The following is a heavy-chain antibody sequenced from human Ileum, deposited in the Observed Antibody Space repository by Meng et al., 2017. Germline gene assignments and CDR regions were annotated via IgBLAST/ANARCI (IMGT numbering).Heavy chain of an antibody. J-gene: IGHJ4*02. D-gene: IGHD3-16*01. CDR3: ARINYVEDS. Sequence: VGSGGGLFRPGGSLRLSCAASGFTFSNYWMHWDRQTPGKGLVWVSRINEDGRVTNYADSVEGRFTVSRDNAKNTLYLQMNSLRVEDTGIYYCARINYVEDSWGQGTLVTVSS. CDR2: INEDGRVT. V-gene: IGHV3-74*01. CDR1: GFTFSNYW.